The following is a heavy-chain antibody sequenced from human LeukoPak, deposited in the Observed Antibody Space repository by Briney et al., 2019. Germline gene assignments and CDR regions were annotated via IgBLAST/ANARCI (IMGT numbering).Heavy chain of an antibody. CDR3: ARPINPPSSGWYTMSWFDP. CDR1: GGSISSYY. Sequence: SETLSLTCTVPGGSISSYYWSWIRQPAGKGLEWIGRIYTSGSTNYNPSLKSRVTISVDTSKNQFSLKLSSVTAADTAVYYCARPINPPSSGWYTMSWFDPWGQGTLVTVSS. J-gene: IGHJ5*02. V-gene: IGHV4-4*07. D-gene: IGHD6-19*01. CDR2: IYTSGST.